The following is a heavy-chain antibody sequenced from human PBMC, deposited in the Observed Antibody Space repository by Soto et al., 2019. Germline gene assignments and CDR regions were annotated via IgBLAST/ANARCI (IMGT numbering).Heavy chain of an antibody. Sequence: GGSLRLSCAASGFTFSSYAMYWVRQAPGKGLEWVAVISYDGSNKYYADSVKGRFTISRDNSKNTLYLQMNSLRAEDTAVYYCARDKYYYDSSGYYAEAYYYGMDVWGQGTTVTVSS. V-gene: IGHV3-30-3*01. CDR3: ARDKYYYDSSGYYAEAYYYGMDV. D-gene: IGHD3-22*01. J-gene: IGHJ6*02. CDR2: ISYDGSNK. CDR1: GFTFSSYA.